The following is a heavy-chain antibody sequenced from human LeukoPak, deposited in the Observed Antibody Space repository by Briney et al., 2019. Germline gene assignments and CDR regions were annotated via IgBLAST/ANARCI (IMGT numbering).Heavy chain of an antibody. V-gene: IGHV4-34*01. CDR3: ARVGDYYDSSGYYSNWFDP. J-gene: IGHJ5*02. CDR2: INHSGST. Sequence: PSETLSLTCAVYGGSFSGYYWSWIRQPPGKGLEWIGEINHSGSTNYNPSLKSRVTISVDTSKNQFSLKLSSVTAADTAVYYCARVGDYYDSSGYYSNWFDPWGQGTLVTVSS. CDR1: GGSFSGYY. D-gene: IGHD3-22*01.